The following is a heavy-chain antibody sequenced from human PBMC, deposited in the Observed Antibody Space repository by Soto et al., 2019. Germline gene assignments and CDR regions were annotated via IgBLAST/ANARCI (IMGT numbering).Heavy chain of an antibody. Sequence: GGSLRLSCAASGFTFSSYWMHWVRQAPGKGLVWVSGINSDGSSTSYADSVKGRFTIPRDNAKNTLYLQMSSLRAEDTAVYYCARVGPISGWSYWGQGTLVTVSS. D-gene: IGHD6-19*01. J-gene: IGHJ4*02. CDR1: GFTFSSYW. V-gene: IGHV3-74*01. CDR3: ARVGPISGWSY. CDR2: INSDGSST.